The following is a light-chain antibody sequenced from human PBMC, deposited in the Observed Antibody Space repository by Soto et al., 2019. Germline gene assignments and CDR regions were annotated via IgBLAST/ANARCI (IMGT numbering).Light chain of an antibody. Sequence: QSVLTQPASVSGSPGQSITISCTGTITDIGAYNYVSWYQQHPGKAPTLLIYGVSSRPSGVSNRFSGSKSGNAAYLTISGLQADDEAEYYCSSYTSIITPYVFGTGTKVTVL. V-gene: IGLV2-14*01. J-gene: IGLJ1*01. CDR3: SSYTSIITPYV. CDR1: ITDIGAYNY. CDR2: GVS.